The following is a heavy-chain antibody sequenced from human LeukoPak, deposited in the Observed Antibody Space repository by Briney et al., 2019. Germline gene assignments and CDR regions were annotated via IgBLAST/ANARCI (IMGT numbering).Heavy chain of an antibody. J-gene: IGHJ5*02. CDR1: GGSISSGGYS. CDR3: ARGGGETSWFDP. D-gene: IGHD3-16*01. CDR2: IYHSGST. V-gene: IGHV4-30-2*01. Sequence: SQTLSLTCAVSGGSISSGGYSWSWIRQPPGKGLEWIGYIYHSGSTYYNPSLKSRVTISVDRSKNQFSLKLSSVTAADTAVYYCARGGGETSWFDPWGQGTLVTVSS.